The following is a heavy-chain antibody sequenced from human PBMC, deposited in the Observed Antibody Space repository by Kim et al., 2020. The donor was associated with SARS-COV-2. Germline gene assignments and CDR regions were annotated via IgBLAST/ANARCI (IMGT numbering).Heavy chain of an antibody. J-gene: IGHJ4*02. Sequence: YSPSFQGQVTISAARSISTAYLQWSSLKASDTAMYFCARLPHSSGYYFDYWGQGTLVTVSS. V-gene: IGHV5-51*01. CDR3: ARLPHSSGYYFDY. D-gene: IGHD5-18*01.